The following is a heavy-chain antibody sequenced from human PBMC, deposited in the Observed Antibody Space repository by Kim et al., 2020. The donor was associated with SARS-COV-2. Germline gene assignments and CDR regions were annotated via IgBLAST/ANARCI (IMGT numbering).Heavy chain of an antibody. CDR3: AAGTGYYSPDY. Sequence: SVKVSCKASGFTFRNSAVQWVRQARGQGLEWIGWVVVGSGVKKYAQKFQERVIITRDMSTSTAYMELSSLRSEETALYYCAAGTGYYSPDYWGQGTLVT. D-gene: IGHD3-22*01. J-gene: IGHJ4*02. V-gene: IGHV1-58*01. CDR2: VVVGSGVK. CDR1: GFTFRNSA.